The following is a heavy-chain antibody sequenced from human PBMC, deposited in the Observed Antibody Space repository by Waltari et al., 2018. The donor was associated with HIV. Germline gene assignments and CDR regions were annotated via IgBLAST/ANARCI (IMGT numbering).Heavy chain of an antibody. D-gene: IGHD6-13*01. Sequence: EVQLLESGGGLVQPGGSLRLPCRASGFSFSIYAVVWVRQAPGKGGVGVCGMSGSGDKGYYADSGKGRFTISRDNSKNKVFLQMKSLRPEDTAFYYCTKDPVTAVGNINWFDPWGQGTLVTVSS. V-gene: IGHV3-23*01. CDR1: GFSFSIYA. J-gene: IGHJ5*02. CDR2: MSGSGDKG. CDR3: TKDPVTAVGNINWFDP.